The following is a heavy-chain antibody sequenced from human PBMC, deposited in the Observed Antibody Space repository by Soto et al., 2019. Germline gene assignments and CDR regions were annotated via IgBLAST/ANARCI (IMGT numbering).Heavy chain of an antibody. CDR3: ARLQLGTYNWFDP. V-gene: IGHV1-2*02. CDR1: GYTFTGYY. D-gene: IGHD6-6*01. J-gene: IGHJ5*02. Sequence: ASVKVSCKASGYTFTGYYMHWVRQAPGQGLEGMGWINPNSGGTNYAQKFQGRVTITADKSTSTAYMELSSLRSEDTAVYYCARLQLGTYNWFDPWGQGTLVTVSS. CDR2: INPNSGGT.